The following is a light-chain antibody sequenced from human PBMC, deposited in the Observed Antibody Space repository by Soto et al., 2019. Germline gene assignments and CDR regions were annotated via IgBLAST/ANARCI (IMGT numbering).Light chain of an antibody. V-gene: IGKV1-5*03. CDR3: QQSYSSPRT. CDR1: QNIDTW. CDR2: KAS. Sequence: SQLTHSPTALSASVGDRVTITCRASQNIDTWLAWYQQKPGKAPNLLIQKASSLESGVPSRFRGSGSGTEFTLTISSLQPEDFATYSCQQSYSSPRTFGQGTKVDIK. J-gene: IGKJ1*01.